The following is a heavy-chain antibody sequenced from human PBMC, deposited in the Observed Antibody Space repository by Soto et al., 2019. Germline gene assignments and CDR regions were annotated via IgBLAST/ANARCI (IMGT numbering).Heavy chain of an antibody. CDR3: ARGVGATWFDP. CDR2: INPSGGST. CDR1: GYTFTSYY. V-gene: IGHV1-46*01. J-gene: IGHJ5*02. D-gene: IGHD1-26*01. Sequence: GASVKVSCKASGYTFTSYYMHWVRQAPGQGLKWMGIINPSGGSTSYAQKFQGRVTMTRDTSTGTVYMELSSLRSEDTAVYYCARGVGATWFDPWGQGTLVTVSS.